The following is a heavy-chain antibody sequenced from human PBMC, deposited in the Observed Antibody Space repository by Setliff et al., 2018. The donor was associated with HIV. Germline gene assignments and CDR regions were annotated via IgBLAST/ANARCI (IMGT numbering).Heavy chain of an antibody. V-gene: IGHV4-30-4*08. CDR1: GGSISSGDYY. CDR2: IYYSGST. Sequence: LSLTCTVSGGSISSGDYYWSWIRQPPGKGLEWIGNIYYSGSTYYNPSLKSRVTISVDTSKNQFSLKLTSVTAADTAVYYCARDDSSGWHFYYYYGMDVWGQGTTVTVSS. J-gene: IGHJ6*02. D-gene: IGHD6-19*01. CDR3: ARDDSSGWHFYYYYGMDV.